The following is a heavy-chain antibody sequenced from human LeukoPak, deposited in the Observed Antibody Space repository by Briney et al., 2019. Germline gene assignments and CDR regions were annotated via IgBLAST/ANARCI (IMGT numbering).Heavy chain of an antibody. CDR1: GGSISRYY. D-gene: IGHD6-19*01. CDR3: ARGRLPAAVASTARYFDL. V-gene: IGHV4-4*07. Sequence: SETLSLTCTVSGGSISRYYWSWIRQPAGKGLEWIGRVYTSGSTTYNPSLKSRVTMSIDTSRNQFSLRLSSVTAADTAVYYWARGRLPAAVASTARYFDLWGRGTLVTVFS. J-gene: IGHJ2*01. CDR2: VYTSGST.